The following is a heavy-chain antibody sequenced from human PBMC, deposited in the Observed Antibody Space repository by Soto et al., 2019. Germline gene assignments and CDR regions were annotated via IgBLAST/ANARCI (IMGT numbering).Heavy chain of an antibody. V-gene: IGHV3-30*18. Sequence: QVQLVESGGGVVQPGRSLRLSCAASGFTFSSYGMHWFRQAPGKGLEWVAVISYDGSNKYYADSVKGRFTISRDNSKNTLYLQMNSLRAEDTAVYSCEKDITIVGVVIIPPFYYGMDVWCQGTTVTVSS. CDR1: GFTFSSYG. J-gene: IGHJ6*02. CDR2: ISYDGSNK. CDR3: EKDITIVGVVIIPPFYYGMDV. D-gene: IGHD3-3*01.